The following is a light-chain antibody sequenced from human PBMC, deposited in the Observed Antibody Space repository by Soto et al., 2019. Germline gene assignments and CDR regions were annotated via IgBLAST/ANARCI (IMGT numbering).Light chain of an antibody. CDR3: QHYHGWPIT. CDR1: QSVSSH. V-gene: IGKV3-15*01. J-gene: IGKJ5*01. Sequence: EIVMTQSPATLSVSPGEGATVSCRASQSVSSHLAWYQHKPGQAPRLLFYDASTRATGIPARFSGSGSGTEFTLTISSLQSEEFAVYYCQHYHGWPITFGQWTRLENK. CDR2: DAS.